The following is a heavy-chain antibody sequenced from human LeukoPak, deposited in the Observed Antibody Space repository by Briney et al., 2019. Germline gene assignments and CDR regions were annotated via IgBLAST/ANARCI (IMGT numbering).Heavy chain of an antibody. D-gene: IGHD6-6*01. Sequence: SQTLSLTCAISGDSVSSNSAAWNWIRQSPSRGLEWLGRTYYRSKWYNDYAVSVKSRITINPDTSKNQFSLQLNSVTPEDTAVYYCAHEAARPTYYYYYMDVWGKGTTVTVSS. V-gene: IGHV6-1*01. J-gene: IGHJ6*03. CDR2: TYYRSKWYN. CDR1: GDSVSSNSAA. CDR3: AHEAARPTYYYYYMDV.